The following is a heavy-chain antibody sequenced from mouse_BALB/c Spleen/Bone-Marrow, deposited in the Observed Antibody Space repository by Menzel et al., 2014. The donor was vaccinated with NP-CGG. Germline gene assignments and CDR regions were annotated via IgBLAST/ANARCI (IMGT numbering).Heavy chain of an antibody. CDR3: AGDYDVNFDY. D-gene: IGHD2-4*01. V-gene: IGHV1-14*01. J-gene: IGHJ2*01. CDR1: GYTFTSYV. CDR2: INPYNDGT. Sequence: LQESGPELVKPGASVKMSCKASGYTFTSYVMHWVKQKPGQGLEWIGYINPYNDGTKYNEKFKGKATLTSGKSSSTAYMELSSLTSEDSAVYYCAGDYDVNFDYWGQGTTLTVSS.